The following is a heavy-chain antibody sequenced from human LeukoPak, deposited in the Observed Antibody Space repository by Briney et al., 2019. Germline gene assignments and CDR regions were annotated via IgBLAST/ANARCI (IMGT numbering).Heavy chain of an antibody. V-gene: IGHV3-23*01. CDR1: GFTFRSYA. CDR2: ISGSGGST. Sequence: PGVSLRLFCAASGFTFRSYAMSWVRQAQGKGLEWVSAISGSGGSTYYADSVKGRFTISRDNSKNTLYLQMNSLRAEDTAVYYCAKGIVVVPAAIDYWGQGTLVTVSS. CDR3: AKGIVVVPAAIDY. D-gene: IGHD2-2*01. J-gene: IGHJ4*02.